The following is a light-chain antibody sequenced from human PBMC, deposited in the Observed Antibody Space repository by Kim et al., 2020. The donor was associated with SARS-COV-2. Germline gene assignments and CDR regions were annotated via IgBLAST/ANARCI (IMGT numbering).Light chain of an antibody. Sequence: GTIACSGSSSNIGAHYDVHWYQQLPGTAPKLLIYGNTDRPSGVPDRFSGSTSGTSASLAITGLQAEDEADYFCQSYDSGLSGHVVFGGGTQLTVL. CDR1: SSNIGAHYD. V-gene: IGLV1-40*01. CDR2: GNT. CDR3: QSYDSGLSGHVV. J-gene: IGLJ2*01.